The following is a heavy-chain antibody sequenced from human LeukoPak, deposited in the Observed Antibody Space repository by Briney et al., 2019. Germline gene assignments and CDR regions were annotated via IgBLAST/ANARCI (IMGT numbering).Heavy chain of an antibody. CDR1: GGSISSDNYY. J-gene: IGHJ4*02. CDR3: ARAGVGATYFDY. D-gene: IGHD1-26*01. V-gene: IGHV4-61*02. Sequence: PSETLSLTCTVSGGSISSDNYYWSWIRQPAGKGLELIGRIYTSESTNYNPSLKSRVTISVDTSKNQFSLKLSSVTAADTAVYYCARAGVGATYFDYWGQGTLVTVSS. CDR2: IYTSEST.